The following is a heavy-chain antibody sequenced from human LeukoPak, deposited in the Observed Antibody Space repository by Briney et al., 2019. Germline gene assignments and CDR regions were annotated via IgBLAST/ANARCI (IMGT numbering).Heavy chain of an antibody. CDR1: GFTFSSYA. V-gene: IGHV3-23*01. CDR3: ARGITIFGVVLTSFDY. CDR2: ISGSGGST. D-gene: IGHD3-3*01. Sequence: GGSLRLSCAASGFTFSSYAMSWVRQAPVKGLEWVSAISGSGGSTYYADSVKGRFTISRDNSKNTLYLQMNSLRAEDTAVYYCARGITIFGVVLTSFDYWGQGTLVTVSS. J-gene: IGHJ4*02.